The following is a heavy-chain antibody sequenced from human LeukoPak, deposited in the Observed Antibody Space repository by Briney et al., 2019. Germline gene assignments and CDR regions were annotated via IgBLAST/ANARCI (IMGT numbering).Heavy chain of an antibody. D-gene: IGHD3-22*01. CDR3: ARDFDSSGYYVGYYFDY. CDR2: ISSRSSTI. V-gene: IGHV3-48*02. J-gene: IGHJ4*02. CDR1: GFTFSNYI. Sequence: GGSLRLSCAASGFTFSNYIMNWVRQAPGKGLEWVSYISSRSSTIYYADSVKGRFTISRDNAKNSLYLQMNSLRDEDTAVYYCARDFDSSGYYVGYYFDYWGQGTLVTVSS.